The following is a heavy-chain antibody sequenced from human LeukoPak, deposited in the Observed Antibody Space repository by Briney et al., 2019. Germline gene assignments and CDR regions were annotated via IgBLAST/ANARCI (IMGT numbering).Heavy chain of an antibody. CDR2: VNPSGGST. Sequence: ASVKVSCKASGYTFTSYYMHWVRQAPGQGLEWMGIVNPSGGSTSYAQKFQGRVTMTRDTSTSTVYMELSSLRSEDTAVYYCASSYCSSTSCHDYYYYRMDVWGQGTTVTVSS. D-gene: IGHD2-2*01. J-gene: IGHJ6*02. CDR3: ASSYCSSTSCHDYYYYRMDV. CDR1: GYTFTSYY. V-gene: IGHV1-46*01.